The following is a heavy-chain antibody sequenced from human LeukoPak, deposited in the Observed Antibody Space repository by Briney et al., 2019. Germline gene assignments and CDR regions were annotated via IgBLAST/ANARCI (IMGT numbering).Heavy chain of an antibody. D-gene: IGHD6-19*01. CDR3: ARDPPTKYSSGWYPQDY. V-gene: IGHV4-39*07. CDR2: IYYSGST. Sequence: SETLSLTCTVSGGAISTISYYWGWIRQPPGKGLEWIGNIYYSGSTYYNPSLKSRVTISVDTSKNQFSLRLNSVTAADTAVYYCARDPPTKYSSGWYPQDYWGQGTLVTVSS. CDR1: GGAISTISYY. J-gene: IGHJ4*02.